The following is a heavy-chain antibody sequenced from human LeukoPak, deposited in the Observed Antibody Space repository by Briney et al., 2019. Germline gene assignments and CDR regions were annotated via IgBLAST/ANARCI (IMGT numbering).Heavy chain of an antibody. CDR2: ISGGGGSA. CDR1: GFTFSSYP. CDR3: AARPLLPPRFDY. V-gene: IGHV3-23*01. Sequence: GGSLRLSCAASGFTFSSYPMSWVRQAPAKGLQWVSAISGGGGSAYYADSVKGRFPISRDNSKSTLYLQMNSLRAEDTAIYYCAARPLLPPRFDYWGQGTLVTVSS. D-gene: IGHD2-15*01. J-gene: IGHJ4*02.